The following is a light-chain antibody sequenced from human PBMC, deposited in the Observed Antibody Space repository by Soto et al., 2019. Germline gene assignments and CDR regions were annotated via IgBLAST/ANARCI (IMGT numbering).Light chain of an antibody. Sequence: EIVLAHSPATLSFSPVERATLSCRASHSVGGLLAWYQQKPGQAPRLLIYGASSRATGIPDRFSGSGSGTDFTLTISRLEPEDFAVYYCQQYGSSPLTFGQGTKVDIK. CDR1: HSVGGL. V-gene: IGKV3-20*01. CDR3: QQYGSSPLT. CDR2: GAS. J-gene: IGKJ1*01.